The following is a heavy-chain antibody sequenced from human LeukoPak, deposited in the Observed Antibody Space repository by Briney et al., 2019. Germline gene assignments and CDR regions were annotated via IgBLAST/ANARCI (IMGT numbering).Heavy chain of an antibody. J-gene: IGHJ3*02. CDR1: GFTFSSYD. D-gene: IGHD2-2*01. Sequence: GGSLRLSCAASGFTFSSYDMNWVRQAPGKGLEWVSYISSSGSTIYHADSVKGRITISRDNSKNTLYLQMNSLRAEDTAVYDCAKEAGVVPAQLAFDIWGQGTMVTVSS. CDR3: AKEAGVVPAQLAFDI. V-gene: IGHV3-48*03. CDR2: ISSSGSTI.